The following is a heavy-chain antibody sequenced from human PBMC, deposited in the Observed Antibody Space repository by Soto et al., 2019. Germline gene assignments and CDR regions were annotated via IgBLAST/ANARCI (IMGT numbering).Heavy chain of an antibody. CDR1: GGSFSGYY. CDR3: ARKSLWFGEFDY. D-gene: IGHD3-10*01. J-gene: IGHJ4*02. V-gene: IGHV4-34*01. Sequence: SETLSLTCAVYGGSFSGYYWSWIRQPPGKGLEWIGEINHSGSTNYNPSLKSRVTISVDTSKNQFSLKLSSVTAADTAVYYCARKSLWFGEFDYWGQGTLVTVSS. CDR2: INHSGST.